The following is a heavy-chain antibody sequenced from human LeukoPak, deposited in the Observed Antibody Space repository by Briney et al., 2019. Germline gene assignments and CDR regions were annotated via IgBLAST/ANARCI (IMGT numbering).Heavy chain of an antibody. V-gene: IGHV4-30-4*01. CDR2: IYYSGST. CDR1: GGSISSGDYY. Sequence: SETLSLTCTVSGGSISSGDYYWSWIRQPPGKGLEWIGYIYYSGSTYYNPSLKSRVTISVDTSKNQFSLKLSSVTAADTAVYYCARRGEGSYYDSSGYHTFDYWGQGTLVTVSS. J-gene: IGHJ4*02. D-gene: IGHD3-22*01. CDR3: ARRGEGSYYDSSGYHTFDY.